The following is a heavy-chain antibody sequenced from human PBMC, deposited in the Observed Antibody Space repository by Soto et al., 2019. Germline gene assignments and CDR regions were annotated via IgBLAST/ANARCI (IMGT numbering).Heavy chain of an antibody. CDR2: IIPILGIA. CDR1: GGTFSSYT. D-gene: IGHD2-15*01. Sequence: QVQLVQSGAEVKKPGSSVKVSCKASGGTFSSYTISWVRQAPGQGLEWMGRIIPILGIANYAQKFQGRVKTTAXXAXSXXHRELSSLRPEETAVYYLASQLRRGGRSGYYGMDVWGQGTTVTVSS. J-gene: IGHJ6*02. CDR3: ASQLRRGGRSGYYGMDV. V-gene: IGHV1-69*02.